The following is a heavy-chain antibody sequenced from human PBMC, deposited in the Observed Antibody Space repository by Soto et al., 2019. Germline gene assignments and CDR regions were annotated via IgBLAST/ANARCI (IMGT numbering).Heavy chain of an antibody. CDR2: ISGSGGST. Sequence: EVQLLESGGGLVQPGGSLRLSCAASGFTFSSYAMSWVRQAPGKGLEWVSAISGSGGSTYYAGSVKGRFTNSRDNSTNTLYMQMTGLRAEDTAVYYCARASRKAAGQHYFDSWGQGTPVTVCS. V-gene: IGHV3-23*01. CDR3: ARASRKAAGQHYFDS. J-gene: IGHJ4*02. D-gene: IGHD6-13*01. CDR1: GFTFSSYA.